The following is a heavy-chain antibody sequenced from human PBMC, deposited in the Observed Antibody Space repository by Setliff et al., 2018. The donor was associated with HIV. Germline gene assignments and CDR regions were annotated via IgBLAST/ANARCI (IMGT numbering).Heavy chain of an antibody. CDR2: ISDDGGQK. CDR1: GFTLTSFG. V-gene: IGHV3-30*18. CDR3: ANLWELGA. D-gene: IGHD3-16*01. J-gene: IGHJ5*02. Sequence: GGSLRLSCAASGFTLTSFGMHWVRQAPGKGLGWVAAISDDGGQKTYSESVKGRFTISRDTSRNTLYLQMNSLTGEDTAVYLCANLWELGAWGQGTLVTVSS.